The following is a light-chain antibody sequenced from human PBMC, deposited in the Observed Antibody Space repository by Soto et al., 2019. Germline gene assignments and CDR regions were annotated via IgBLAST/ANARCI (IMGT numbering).Light chain of an antibody. J-gene: IGKJ1*01. V-gene: IGKV1-5*01. CDR3: QQYNSYPWT. CDR2: DAA. Sequence: IPMTHSPSTLSASLWYRVTITFRASQSVSSWLAWYQQKPGKAPKLLIYDAATLKSGVPSRFSGSEARTEFTLTISSLQPDDFATYYCQQYNSYPWTFGQGTKVDIK. CDR1: QSVSSW.